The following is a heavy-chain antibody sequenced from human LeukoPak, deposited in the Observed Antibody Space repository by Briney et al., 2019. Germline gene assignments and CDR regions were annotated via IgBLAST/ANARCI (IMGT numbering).Heavy chain of an antibody. CDR3: AKDLPQYYDFWSGYYGGFDY. CDR2: ISGNGNNI. CDR1: GFTFEDYA. V-gene: IGHV3-43*02. D-gene: IGHD3-3*01. J-gene: IGHJ4*02. Sequence: PGGSLRLSCAASGFTFEDYAMHWVRQGPGKGLEWVSLISGNGNNIHYADSVEGRFTISRDNSKNSLYLQMNSLRTEDTALYYCAKDLPQYYDFWSGYYGGFDYWGQGTLVTVSS.